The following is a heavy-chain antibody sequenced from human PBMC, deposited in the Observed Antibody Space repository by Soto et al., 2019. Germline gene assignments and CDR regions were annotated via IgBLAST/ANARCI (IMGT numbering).Heavy chain of an antibody. D-gene: IGHD3-10*01. J-gene: IGHJ5*02. CDR3: ARGTYGSNNWFDP. CDR1: GGSISSSSYY. CDR2: IFYSGST. V-gene: IGHV4-39*07. Sequence: PSETLSLTCTVSGGSISSSSYYWGWIRQPPGKGLEWIGSIFYSGSTYYNPSLKSRVTISVDTSKNQFSLKLSSVTAADTAVYYCARGTYGSNNWFDPWGQGTLVTVSS.